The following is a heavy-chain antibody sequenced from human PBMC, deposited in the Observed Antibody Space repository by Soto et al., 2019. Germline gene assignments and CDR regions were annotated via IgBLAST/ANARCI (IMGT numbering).Heavy chain of an antibody. J-gene: IGHJ4*02. CDR2: SYYSGST. Sequence: QVHLQESGPGLVKPSETLSLTCTVSGASIRNYYWSWIRQPPGKGLEWIGFSYYSGSTNYNPSLNSRVTMTVDTPKNQFSLKLTSVTAADTAMYCCARDPNGSPHSDYWGQGILVTVSS. D-gene: IGHD1-26*01. CDR3: ARDPNGSPHSDY. CDR1: GASIRNYY. V-gene: IGHV4-59*01.